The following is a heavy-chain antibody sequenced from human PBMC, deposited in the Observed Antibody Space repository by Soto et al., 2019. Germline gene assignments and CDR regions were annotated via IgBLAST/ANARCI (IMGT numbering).Heavy chain of an antibody. CDR3: ARHRVGSYYGYYYGMDV. CDR1: GGSISSSSYY. Sequence: PSETLSLTCTVSGGSISSSSYYWGWIRQPPGKGLEWIGSIYYSGSTYYNPSLKSRVTISVDTSKNQFSLKLSSVTAADTAVYYCARHRVGSYYGYYYGMDVWGQGTTVTVS. CDR2: IYYSGST. J-gene: IGHJ6*02. D-gene: IGHD1-26*01. V-gene: IGHV4-39*01.